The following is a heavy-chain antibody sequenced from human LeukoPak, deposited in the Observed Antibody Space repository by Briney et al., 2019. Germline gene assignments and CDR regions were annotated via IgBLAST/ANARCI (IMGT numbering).Heavy chain of an antibody. Sequence: GGSLRLSCAASGFTFNTYGIHWVRQAPGEGLEWVAVISYDGSNKYYADSVKGRFTISRDNSKNTLYLQMNSLRTEDTAVYYCAKGDIVVESGGGKFYPPDAFDIWGQGTMVTVSS. D-gene: IGHD2-2*01. V-gene: IGHV3-30*18. CDR2: ISYDGSNK. J-gene: IGHJ3*02. CDR1: GFTFNTYG. CDR3: AKGDIVVESGGGKFYPPDAFDI.